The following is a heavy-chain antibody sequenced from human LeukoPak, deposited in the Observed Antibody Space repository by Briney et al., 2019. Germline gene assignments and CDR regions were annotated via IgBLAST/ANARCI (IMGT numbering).Heavy chain of an antibody. J-gene: IGHJ4*02. D-gene: IGHD2-15*01. CDR3: ARDKEGGSNDH. V-gene: IGHV3-7*01. CDR1: GFTFSSYS. Sequence: GGSLRLSCAASGFTFSSYSMNWVRQAPGKGLEWVANIKEDGREKKYVDSVKDRFTISRDKTKNLVYLQMSGLRVDDTAIYYCARDKEGGSNDHWGQGTLVTVSS. CDR2: IKEDGREK.